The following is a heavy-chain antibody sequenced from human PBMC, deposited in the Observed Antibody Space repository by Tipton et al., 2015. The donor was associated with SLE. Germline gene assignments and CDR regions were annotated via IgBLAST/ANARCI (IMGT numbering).Heavy chain of an antibody. Sequence: TLSLTCTVSGYSISSGYYWGWIRQPPGKGLEWIGSIYHSGSTYYNPSLKSRVTISVDTSKNQFSLKLSSVTAADTAVYYCARAYPEAFDIWGQGTMVTVSS. D-gene: IGHD1-14*01. J-gene: IGHJ3*02. CDR1: GYSISSGYY. CDR3: ARAYPEAFDI. CDR2: IYHSGST. V-gene: IGHV4-38-2*02.